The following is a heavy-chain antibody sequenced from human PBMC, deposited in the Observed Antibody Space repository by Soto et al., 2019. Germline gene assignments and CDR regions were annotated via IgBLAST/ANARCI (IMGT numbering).Heavy chain of an antibody. D-gene: IGHD3-3*01. J-gene: IGHJ6*02. CDR2: IYYSGST. CDR1: GGSISSGGYY. CDR3: ARGGFLEWLGLPIGMDV. V-gene: IGHV4-31*03. Sequence: QVQLQESGPGLVKPSQTLSLTCTVSGGSISSGGYYWSWIRQHPGKGLEWIGYIYYSGSTYYNPSLKSRVTISVDTSKNQFSLKLSSVTAADTAVYYCARGGFLEWLGLPIGMDVWGQGTTVTVSS.